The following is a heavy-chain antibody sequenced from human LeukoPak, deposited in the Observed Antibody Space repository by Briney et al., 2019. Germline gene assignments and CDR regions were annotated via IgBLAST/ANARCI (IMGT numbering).Heavy chain of an antibody. CDR2: INPNSGGT. J-gene: IGHJ4*02. CDR3: ARDFNRYSRSGVGY. Sequence: ASVKVSCKASGYTFTGYYMHWVRQAPGQGLEWMGWINPNSGGTNYAQKFQGRVTMTRDTSISTAYMELSRLRSDDTAVYYCARDFNRYSRSGVGYWGQGTLVTVSS. CDR1: GYTFTGYY. D-gene: IGHD6-13*01. V-gene: IGHV1-2*02.